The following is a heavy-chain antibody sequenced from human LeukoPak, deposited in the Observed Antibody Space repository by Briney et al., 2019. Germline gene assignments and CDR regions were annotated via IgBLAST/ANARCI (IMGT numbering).Heavy chain of an antibody. CDR3: ARDTWRQLEYYFDY. Sequence: GGSLRLSCAASGFTFSDYYMSWIRQAPGKGLEWVSYISGSGSTIYYADSVKGRFTISRDNAKNSLYLQMNSLRAEDTAVYYCARDTWRQLEYYFDYWGQGTLVTVSS. CDR1: GFTFSDYY. CDR2: ISGSGSTI. J-gene: IGHJ4*02. D-gene: IGHD6-13*01. V-gene: IGHV3-11*01.